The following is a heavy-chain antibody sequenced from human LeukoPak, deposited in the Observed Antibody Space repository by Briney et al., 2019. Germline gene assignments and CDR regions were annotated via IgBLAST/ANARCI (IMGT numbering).Heavy chain of an antibody. V-gene: IGHV4-59*12. CDR1: GGSISSYY. CDR2: IYYSGST. CDR3: ARPPKRGDSSGLYFDY. Sequence: PSETLSLTCTVSGGSISSYYWSWIRQPPGKGLEWIGYIYYSGSTNYNPSLKSRVTISVDTSKNQFSLKLSSVTAADTAVYYCARPPKRGDSSGLYFDYWGQGTLVTVSS. J-gene: IGHJ4*02. D-gene: IGHD3-22*01.